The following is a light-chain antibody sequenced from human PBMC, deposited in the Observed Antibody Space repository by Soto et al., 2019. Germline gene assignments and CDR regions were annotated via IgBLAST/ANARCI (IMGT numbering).Light chain of an antibody. Sequence: EIVLTHSPGTLSLSPGEIATLSCRASQSVSSSDLAWYQQKPGQAPRLLIYGASSRATGIPDRFSGSGSGTDFTLTISGLEPEDSAAYYCQRHGATFGQGTKVDIK. CDR3: QRHGAT. V-gene: IGKV3-20*01. CDR2: GAS. J-gene: IGKJ1*01. CDR1: QSVSSSD.